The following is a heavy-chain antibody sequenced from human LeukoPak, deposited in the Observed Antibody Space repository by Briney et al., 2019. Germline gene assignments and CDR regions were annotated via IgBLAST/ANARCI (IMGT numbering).Heavy chain of an antibody. Sequence: ASVKVSCKASGGTFSSYAISWVRQAPGQGLEWMGGSIPIFGTANYAQKFQGRVTITADESTSTAYMELSSLRSEDTAVYYCASLSYYYDSSGYYRYFDYWGQGTLVTVSS. CDR2: SIPIFGTA. CDR1: GGTFSSYA. V-gene: IGHV1-69*13. D-gene: IGHD3-22*01. CDR3: ASLSYYYDSSGYYRYFDY. J-gene: IGHJ4*02.